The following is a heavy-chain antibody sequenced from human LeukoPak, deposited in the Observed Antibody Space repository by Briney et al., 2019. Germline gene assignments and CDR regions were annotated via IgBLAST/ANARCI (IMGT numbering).Heavy chain of an antibody. CDR3: ARESGGSRNFDY. CDR1: GFTFDTYW. CDR2: IRQDGNEI. Sequence: GSLRLSCAASGFTFDTYWITWVRQAPGKGLEWVANIRQDGNEIYYVDSVKGRFTISRDNAKSSLYLQMNSLRAEDTAVYYCARESGGSRNFDYWGQGTLVTVSS. J-gene: IGHJ4*02. D-gene: IGHD2-15*01. V-gene: IGHV3-7*01.